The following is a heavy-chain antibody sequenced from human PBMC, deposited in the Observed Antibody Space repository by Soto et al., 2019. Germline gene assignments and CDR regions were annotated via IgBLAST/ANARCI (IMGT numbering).Heavy chain of an antibody. Sequence: QVQLQQWGAGLLKPSETLSLTCAVYGGSFSGYYWSWIRQPPGKGLEWIGEINHSGSTNYNPSLKSRVTLSVDTSKNQFSLKLSSVTAADTAVYYCASRAYYYGSGSYYLFDYWGQGTLVTVSS. V-gene: IGHV4-34*01. CDR2: INHSGST. J-gene: IGHJ4*02. D-gene: IGHD3-10*01. CDR3: ASRAYYYGSGSYYLFDY. CDR1: GGSFSGYY.